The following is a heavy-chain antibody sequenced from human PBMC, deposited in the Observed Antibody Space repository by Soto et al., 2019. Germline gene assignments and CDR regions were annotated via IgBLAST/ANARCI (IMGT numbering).Heavy chain of an antibody. CDR3: ARAGLVVATFDY. J-gene: IGHJ4*02. V-gene: IGHV1-69*02. D-gene: IGHD2-15*01. CDR1: GGTFSSYT. CDR2: IIPILGIA. Sequence: QVQLVRSGAEVKKPGSSVKVSCKASGGTFSSYTISWVRQAPGQGLEWMGRIIPILGIANYAQKFQGRVTITADKSTSTAYMELSSLRSEDTAVYYCARAGLVVATFDYWGQGTLVTVSS.